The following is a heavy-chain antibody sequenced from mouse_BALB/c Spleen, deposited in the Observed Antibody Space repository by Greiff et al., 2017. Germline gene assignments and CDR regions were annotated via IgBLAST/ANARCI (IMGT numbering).Heavy chain of an antibody. Sequence: QVQLKQPGAELVKPGASVKLSCKASGYTFTSYYMYWVKQRPGQGLEWIGGINPSNGGTNFNEKFKSKATLTVDKSSSTAYMQLSSLTSEDSAVYYCTRWGTYFDVWGAGTTVTVSS. CDR3: TRWGTYFDV. CDR1: GYTFTSYY. CDR2: INPSNGGT. J-gene: IGHJ1*01. D-gene: IGHD2-14*01. V-gene: IGHV1S81*02.